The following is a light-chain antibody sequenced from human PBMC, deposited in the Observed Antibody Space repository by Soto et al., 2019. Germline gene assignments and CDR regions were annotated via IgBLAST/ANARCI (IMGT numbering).Light chain of an antibody. V-gene: IGKV3-15*01. Sequence: EIVMTQSPATLSVSPGGRATLSCRASQSVRSYLAWYQQRPGQPPRLPIYGASTRATGIPARFSGSGSGTEFSLTISSLQSEDFALYYCQQYNTWPPRYTFGQGTKLEIK. CDR2: GAS. CDR1: QSVRSY. J-gene: IGKJ2*01. CDR3: QQYNTWPPRYT.